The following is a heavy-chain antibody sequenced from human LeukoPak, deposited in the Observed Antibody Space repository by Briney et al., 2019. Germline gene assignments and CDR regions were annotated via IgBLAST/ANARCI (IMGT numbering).Heavy chain of an antibody. D-gene: IGHD3-10*01. V-gene: IGHV1-2*02. J-gene: IGHJ5*02. CDR2: ISCNSGGT. CDR3: ARVASGNNYGSWFDP. CDR1: GYTFTGYY. Sequence: ASVKVSCKASGYTFTGYYMHWVRQAPGQGLEWMGLISCNSGGTNYAQRFQGRVTMTRDTSITTVYMELSRLTSDDTAVYYCARVASGNNYGSWFDPWGQGTLVTVSS.